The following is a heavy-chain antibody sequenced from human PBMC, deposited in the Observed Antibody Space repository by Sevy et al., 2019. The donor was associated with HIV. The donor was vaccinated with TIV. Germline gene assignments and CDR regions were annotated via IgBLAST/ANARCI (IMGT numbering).Heavy chain of an antibody. CDR1: GFTFTNAA. CDR2: ITISGDRK. V-gene: IGHV3-23*01. Sequence: GGSLRLSCAVSGFTFTNAAMTWVRQAPGKGLEWVSGITISGDRKYYADSVRGRFTISRDNSKNTVYLQMNSLIDKDTAVYYCARDLEFYDSGDYGPAFMPDYWGQGTLVTVSS. J-gene: IGHJ4*02. CDR3: ARDLEFYDSGDYGPAFMPDY. D-gene: IGHD4-17*01.